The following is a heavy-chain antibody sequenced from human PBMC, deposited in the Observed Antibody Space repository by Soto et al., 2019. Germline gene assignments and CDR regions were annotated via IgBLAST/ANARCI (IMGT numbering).Heavy chain of an antibody. CDR2: ISSSSHT. J-gene: IGHJ4*02. D-gene: IGHD6-13*01. Sequence: GGSLRLSCAASGFTFSSYSMNWVRQAPGKGLEWVSYISSSSHTNYADSVKGRFTISRDNAKNSLYLQMNSLRVEDTAVYYCARDYLPSYSSTWLIDYWGQGTLVTVSS. V-gene: IGHV3-21*05. CDR3: ARDYLPSYSSTWLIDY. CDR1: GFTFSSYS.